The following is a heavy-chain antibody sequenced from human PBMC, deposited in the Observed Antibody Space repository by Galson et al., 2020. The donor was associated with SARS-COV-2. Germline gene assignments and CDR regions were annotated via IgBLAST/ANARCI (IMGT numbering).Heavy chain of an antibody. CDR3: ARADGYDSR. V-gene: IGHV1-2*06. D-gene: IGHD5-12*01. J-gene: IGHJ4*02. Sequence: ASVKVSCKASGYTFNDYYIHWVQQAPGQGLKGVGRINPNSGGTNYAQKFQGRVTMTRDTSISTAYMELSWLTSGDTAVYYCARADGYDSRWGQGTLVTVSS. CDR1: GYTFNDYY. CDR2: INPNSGGT.